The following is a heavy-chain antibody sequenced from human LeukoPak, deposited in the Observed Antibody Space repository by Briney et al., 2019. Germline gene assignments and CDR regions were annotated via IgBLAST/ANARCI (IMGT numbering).Heavy chain of an antibody. CDR2: IIPIFGTA. J-gene: IGHJ5*02. Sequence: ASVKVSCKASGGTFSSYAISWVRQAPGQGLEWMGGIIPIFGTANYAQKFQGRVTITADESTSTAYMELSSLRSEDTAVYYCARDNSVGDNAWWFDPWGQGILVTVSS. CDR1: GGTFSSYA. V-gene: IGHV1-69*13. CDR3: ARDNSVGDNAWWFDP. D-gene: IGHD1-26*01.